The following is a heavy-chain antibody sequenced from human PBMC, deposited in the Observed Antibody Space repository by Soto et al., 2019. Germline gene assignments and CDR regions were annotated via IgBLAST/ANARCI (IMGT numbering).Heavy chain of an antibody. CDR3: ARAMVVTQNWFDP. CDR2: IYYSGST. Sequence: PSETLSLTCTVSGGSISSGDYYWSWIRQPPGKGLEWIGYIYYSGSTYYNPSLKSRVTISVDTSKNQFSLKLSSVTAADTAVYYCARAMVVTQNWFDPWGQGTLVNVSS. CDR1: GGSISSGDYY. V-gene: IGHV4-30-4*01. D-gene: IGHD2-21*02. J-gene: IGHJ5*02.